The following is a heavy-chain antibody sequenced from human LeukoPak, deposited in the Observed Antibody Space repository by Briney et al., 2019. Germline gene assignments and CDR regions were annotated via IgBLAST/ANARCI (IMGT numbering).Heavy chain of an antibody. CDR2: ISSSSSYI. Sequence: GGSLRLSCAASGFTFSSYSMNWVRQAPGKGLEWVSSISSSSSYIYYADSVKGRFTISRDNAKNSLYLQMNSLRAEDTAVYYCARDPPGWYGWFDPWGQGTLVAVSS. D-gene: IGHD6-19*01. CDR3: ARDPPGWYGWFDP. CDR1: GFTFSSYS. V-gene: IGHV3-21*01. J-gene: IGHJ5*02.